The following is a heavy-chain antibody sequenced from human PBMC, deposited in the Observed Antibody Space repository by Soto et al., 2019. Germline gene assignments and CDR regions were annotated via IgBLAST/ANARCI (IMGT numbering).Heavy chain of an antibody. V-gene: IGHV1-46*01. CDR2: INPSGGST. CDR1: GYTFTSYG. D-gene: IGHD6-13*01. J-gene: IGHJ5*02. Sequence: ASVKVSCKASGYTFTSYGISWVRQAPGQGLEWMGIINPSGGSTSYAQKFQGRVTMTRDTSTSTVYMELSSLTSEDTAVYYCASLAAAGTGWFDPWGQGTLVTVSS. CDR3: ASLAAAGTGWFDP.